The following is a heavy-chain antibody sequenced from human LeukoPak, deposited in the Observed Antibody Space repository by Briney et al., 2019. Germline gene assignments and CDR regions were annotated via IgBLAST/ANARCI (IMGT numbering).Heavy chain of an antibody. J-gene: IGHJ6*02. CDR3: ARGRVSVTGYYFAMNV. D-gene: IGHD2-21*02. CDR1: GKSFSGYY. CDR2: INHSGST. V-gene: IGHV4-34*01. Sequence: SETLSLTCTVYGKSFSGYYWTCIRQSPGKGLEWIGEINHSGSTNYNPSLKSRVSISIDTSKNHLSLKLSSVTAADTAVYYCARGRVSVTGYYFAMNVWGQGTTVTVSS.